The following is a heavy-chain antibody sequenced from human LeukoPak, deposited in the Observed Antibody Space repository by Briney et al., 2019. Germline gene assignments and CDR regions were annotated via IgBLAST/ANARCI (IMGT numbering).Heavy chain of an antibody. D-gene: IGHD1-14*01. CDR2: ISWNSANR. CDR1: GFTFSSYS. CDR3: AKARTVFTDAFDV. V-gene: IGHV3-9*01. Sequence: GGSLRLSCAASGFTFSSYSMNWVRQAPGKGLEWVSGISWNSANRDYADSVRGRFTISRDNAKNSLYLQMSSLTPEDTAFYYCAKARTVFTDAFDVWGQGTMVTVSS. J-gene: IGHJ3*01.